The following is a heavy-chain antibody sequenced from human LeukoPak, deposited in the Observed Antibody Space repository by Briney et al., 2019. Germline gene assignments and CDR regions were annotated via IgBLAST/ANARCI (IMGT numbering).Heavy chain of an antibody. CDR2: IYYSGAT. D-gene: IGHD3-10*01. CDR1: GGSISNYY. Sequence: SETLSLTCTVSGGSISNYYWSWIRQPPGKGLEWIGHIYYSGATKYNPSLKSRITISVDTSKNQFSLMLSSVTAADTAVYYCARFGIIVVRGGKYYFDYWGQGTLATVSS. J-gene: IGHJ4*02. CDR3: ARFGIIVVRGGKYYFDY. V-gene: IGHV4-59*08.